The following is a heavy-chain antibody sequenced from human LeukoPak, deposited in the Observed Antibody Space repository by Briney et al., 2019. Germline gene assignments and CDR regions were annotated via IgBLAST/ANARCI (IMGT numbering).Heavy chain of an antibody. Sequence: GGSLRLSCAASGFTVSSNYMSWVRQAPGKGLEWVSVIYSGGSTYYADSVKGRFTISRDNSKNTLYLQMNSLRAEDTAVYYCAREPDRLMTTDAFDIWGQGTMVTVSS. CDR1: GFTVSSNY. V-gene: IGHV3-53*01. CDR2: IYSGGST. D-gene: IGHD4-17*01. CDR3: AREPDRLMTTDAFDI. J-gene: IGHJ3*02.